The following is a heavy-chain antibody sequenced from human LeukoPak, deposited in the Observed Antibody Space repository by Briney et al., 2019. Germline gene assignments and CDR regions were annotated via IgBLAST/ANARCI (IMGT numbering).Heavy chain of an antibody. V-gene: IGHV1-24*01. CDR2: FDPENGET. D-gene: IGHD2-2*01. Sequence: ASVKVSCKVSGYTLTKLSMHWVRQAPGKGLEWMGGFDPENGETVHAQKFQGRVSMTEDTSTDTAYMELSSLRSEDTAMYYCARLIVVVPAAVDYWGQGTLVTVSS. J-gene: IGHJ4*02. CDR1: GYTLTKLS. CDR3: ARLIVVVPAAVDY.